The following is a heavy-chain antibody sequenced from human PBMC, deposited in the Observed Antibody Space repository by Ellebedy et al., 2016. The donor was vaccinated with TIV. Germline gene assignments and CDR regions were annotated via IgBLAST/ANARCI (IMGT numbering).Heavy chain of an antibody. J-gene: IGHJ4*02. CDR2: IWHDGSNK. CDR1: GFTFSTYA. Sequence: GESLKISCAASGFTFSTYAMHWVRQAQGKGLNWVAVIWHDGSNKYYADSVKGRFTISRDNSKNTLYLQLNSLRAEDTAVYYCAKGATIASAGTFAIDYWGQGNLVNVSS. CDR3: AKGATIASAGTFAIDY. D-gene: IGHD6-13*01. V-gene: IGHV3-33*06.